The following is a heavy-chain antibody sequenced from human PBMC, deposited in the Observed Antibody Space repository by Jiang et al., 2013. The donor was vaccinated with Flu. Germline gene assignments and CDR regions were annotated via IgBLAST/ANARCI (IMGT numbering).Heavy chain of an antibody. J-gene: IGHJ4*02. CDR2: IYEGGVT. CDR3: ARGYSYNLDGNYGGFDY. D-gene: IGHD2-21*01. CDR1: GASTAHYY. V-gene: IGHV4-59*12. Sequence: GPGLVKPSETLSLTCSISGASTAHYYWNWIRQSPGKGLEWIGFIYEGGVTKYNPSLKSRVTMSVDSSRDKLSLILTSVTAADTAVYFCARGYSYNLDGNYGGFDYWGQGIRVSVSS.